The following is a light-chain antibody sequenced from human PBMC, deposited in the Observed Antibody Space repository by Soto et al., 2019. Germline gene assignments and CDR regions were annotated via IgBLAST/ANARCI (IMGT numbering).Light chain of an antibody. V-gene: IGLV2-8*01. J-gene: IGLJ3*02. CDR3: SSYAGSNLWV. CDR2: EVS. Sequence: QSALTQSPSVSRSPGQSVTISCTGTSSDVGNYKYVSWYQQHPGKAPKLMIYEVSKRPSGVPDRFSGSKSGNTASLTVSGLQVEDESDYYCSSYAGSNLWVFGGGTKLTLL. CDR1: SSDVGNYKY.